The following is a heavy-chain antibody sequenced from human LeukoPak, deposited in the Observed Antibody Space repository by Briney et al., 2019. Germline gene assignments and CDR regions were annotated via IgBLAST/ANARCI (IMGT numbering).Heavy chain of an antibody. Sequence: SETLSLICTVSGGSISSSTYYWGWIRQPPGKGLEWIGGIYYSGSTYYNLSLKSRVTISLDTSKNQFSLKLSSVTAADTAVYYCAREYSYGSSYYFDYWGQGTLVTVSS. D-gene: IGHD5-18*01. CDR1: GGSISSSTYY. J-gene: IGHJ4*02. CDR3: AREYSYGSSYYFDY. CDR2: IYYSGST. V-gene: IGHV4-39*07.